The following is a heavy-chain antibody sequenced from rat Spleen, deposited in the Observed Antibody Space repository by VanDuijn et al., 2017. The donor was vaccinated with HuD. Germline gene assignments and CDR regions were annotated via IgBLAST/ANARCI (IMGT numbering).Heavy chain of an antibody. CDR2: ISTGGSYT. J-gene: IGHJ1*01. Sequence: EVRLVESGGGSVQPGRSLKLSCAGSGFTFRVYGMAWVRQAPTKGLEWVASISTGGSYTFYRDSVKGRVTISRDDAKNTVSLQMDSLRSEDTATYYCTTGGSPSYYWYFDFWGPGIMVTVSS. CDR3: TTGGSPSYYWYFDF. CDR1: GFTFRVYG. D-gene: IGHD4-3*01. V-gene: IGHV5S13*01.